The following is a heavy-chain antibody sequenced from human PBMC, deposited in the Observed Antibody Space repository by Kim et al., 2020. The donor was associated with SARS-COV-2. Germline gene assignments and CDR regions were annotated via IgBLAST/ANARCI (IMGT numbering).Heavy chain of an antibody. Sequence: GGSLRLSCAASGFTFSSYGMHWVRQAPGKGLEWVAVIWYDGSNKYYADSVKGRFTISRDNSKNTLYLQMNSLRAEDTAVYYCARDGGYWGWDSSARGRLRIDMYYFDYWGQGTLVTVSS. D-gene: IGHD3-16*01. CDR1: GFTFSSYG. CDR3: ARDGGYWGWDSSARGRLRIDMYYFDY. CDR2: IWYDGSNK. V-gene: IGHV3-33*01. J-gene: IGHJ4*02.